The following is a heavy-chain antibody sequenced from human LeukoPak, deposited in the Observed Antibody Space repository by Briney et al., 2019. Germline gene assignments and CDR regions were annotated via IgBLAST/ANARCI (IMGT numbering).Heavy chain of an antibody. CDR1: GFTFSSHW. V-gene: IGHV3-74*01. Sequence: GGSLRLSCAASGFTFSSHWMHWVRQAPGKGLVWVSRITNDGSSTSYADSVKGRFTISRDNAKNTLYLQMNSLRAEDTAVYYCARWSGTEFDYWGQGTLVTVSS. CDR3: ARWSGTEFDY. J-gene: IGHJ4*02. D-gene: IGHD6-13*01. CDR2: ITNDGSST.